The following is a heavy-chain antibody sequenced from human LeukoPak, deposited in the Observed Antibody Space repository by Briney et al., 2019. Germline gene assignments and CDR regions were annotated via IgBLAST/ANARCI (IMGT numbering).Heavy chain of an antibody. J-gene: IGHJ4*02. D-gene: IGHD7-27*01. V-gene: IGHV4-39*01. CDR2: IYYSGST. Sequence: SETLSLTCTVSGGSVSSSSYYWGWIRQPPGKGLEWIGSIYYSGSTYYNPSLKSRVTISVDTSKNQFSLILSSVTAADTAVYYCARGGDGGWGGGFDYWGQGTLVTVSS. CDR3: ARGGDGGWGGGFDY. CDR1: GGSVSSSSYY.